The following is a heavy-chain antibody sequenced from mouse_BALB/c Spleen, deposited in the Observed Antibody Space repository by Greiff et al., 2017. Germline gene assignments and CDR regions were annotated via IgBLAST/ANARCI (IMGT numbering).Heavy chain of an antibody. CDR3: ARSGNSDY. D-gene: IGHD2-1*01. J-gene: IGHJ2*01. Sequence: QVHVKQSGAELAKPGASVKMSCKASGYTFTSYWMHWVKQRPGQGLEWIGYINPSTGYTEYNQKFKDKATLTADKSSSTAYMQLSSLTSEDSAVYYCARSGNSDYWGQGTTLTVSS. CDR1: GYTFTSYW. V-gene: IGHV1-7*01. CDR2: INPSTGYT.